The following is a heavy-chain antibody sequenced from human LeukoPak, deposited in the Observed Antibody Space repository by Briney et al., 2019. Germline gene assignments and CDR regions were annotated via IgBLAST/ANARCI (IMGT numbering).Heavy chain of an antibody. J-gene: IGHJ4*02. D-gene: IGHD3-22*01. Sequence: GGSLRLSCAASGFIFSNHEMNWVRQAPGKGLEWVSYISSGGSAKYYADSVKGRFTISRDNAQNSLDLQMNSLRAEDTAVYYCARAAFYDDSGYYRPDFWGQGTLVTVSS. CDR3: ARAAFYDDSGYYRPDF. CDR2: ISSGGSAK. V-gene: IGHV3-48*03. CDR1: GFIFSNHE.